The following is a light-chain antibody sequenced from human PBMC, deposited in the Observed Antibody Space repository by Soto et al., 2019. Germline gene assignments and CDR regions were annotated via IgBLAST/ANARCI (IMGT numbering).Light chain of an antibody. CDR2: KDS. Sequence: SYYLAQPSSVSVSPGQTARITCSGDVLAKKYARWFQQKPGHAPVLVIYKDSERPSGIPERFSGSSSGTTVTLTISGAQVEDEADYYCYSAADNNWVFGGGTQLTVL. CDR1: VLAKKY. J-gene: IGLJ3*02. CDR3: YSAADNNWV. V-gene: IGLV3-27*01.